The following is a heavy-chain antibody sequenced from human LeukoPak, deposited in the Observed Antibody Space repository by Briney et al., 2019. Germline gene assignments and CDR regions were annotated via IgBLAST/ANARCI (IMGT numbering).Heavy chain of an antibody. CDR2: ISSSSSYI. J-gene: IGHJ4*02. Sequence: GGSLRLSCAASGFTFSTYAMHWVRQAPGKGLEWVSSISSSSSYIYYADSVKGRFTISRDNAKNSPYLQMNSLRAEDTAVYYCARKNGLDYWGQGTLVTVSS. V-gene: IGHV3-21*01. CDR1: GFTFSTYA. CDR3: ARKNGLDY.